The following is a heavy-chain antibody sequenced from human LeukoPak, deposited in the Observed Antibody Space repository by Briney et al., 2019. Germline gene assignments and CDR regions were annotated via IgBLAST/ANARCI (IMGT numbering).Heavy chain of an antibody. J-gene: IGHJ4*02. CDR2: INHSGST. CDR1: GGSFSGYY. Sequence: SETLSLTCAVYGGSFSGYYWSWIRQPPGKGLEWIGEINHSGSTNYNLSLKSRVTISVDTSKNQFSLKLSPVTAADTAVYYCARGSCTNGVCYSDYWGQGTLVTVSS. CDR3: ARGSCTNGVCYSDY. D-gene: IGHD2-8*01. V-gene: IGHV4-34*01.